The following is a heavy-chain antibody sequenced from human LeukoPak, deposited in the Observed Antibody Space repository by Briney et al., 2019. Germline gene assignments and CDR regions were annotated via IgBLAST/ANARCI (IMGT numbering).Heavy chain of an antibody. V-gene: IGHV4-61*02. Sequence: SQTLSLTCTVSGGSISSGSYYWSWIRQPAGKGLEWIGRIYTSGSTNYNPSLKSRVTISVDTSKNQFSLKLSSVTAADTAVYYCARDGGGNFDYGEGDRIDYWGQGTLVTVSS. CDR2: IYTSGST. CDR3: ARDGGGNFDYGEGDRIDY. D-gene: IGHD4-17*01. CDR1: GGSISSGSYY. J-gene: IGHJ4*02.